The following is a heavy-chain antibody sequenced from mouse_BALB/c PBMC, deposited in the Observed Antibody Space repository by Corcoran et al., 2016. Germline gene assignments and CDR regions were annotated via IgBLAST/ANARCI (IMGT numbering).Heavy chain of an antibody. CDR2: IDPANGNT. J-gene: IGHJ1*01. V-gene: IGHV14-3*02. CDR3: ARWDWYFDV. Sequence: EVQLQQSGAELVKPGASVKLSCTASGFNIKDTYMHLVKQRPEQGLEWIGRIDPANGNTKYDPKFQGKVTITADTSSNTAYLQLSSLTSEDTAVYYCARWDWYFDVWGAGTTVTVSS. CDR1: GFNIKDTY.